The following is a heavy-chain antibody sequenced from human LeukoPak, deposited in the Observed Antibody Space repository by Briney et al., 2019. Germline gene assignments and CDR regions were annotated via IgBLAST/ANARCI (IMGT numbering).Heavy chain of an antibody. V-gene: IGHV1-24*01. D-gene: IGHD3-22*01. CDR2: FDPEDGET. CDR3: ATRTYYYDSSGYYYFDY. CDR1: GYTLTELS. J-gene: IGHJ4*02. Sequence: GASVKVSCKVSGYTLTELSMHWVRQAPGKGLEWMGGFDPEDGETIYAQKLQGRVTMTEDTSTDTAYMELSSLRSEDTAVYYCATRTYYYDSSGYYYFDYWGQGTLVTVSS.